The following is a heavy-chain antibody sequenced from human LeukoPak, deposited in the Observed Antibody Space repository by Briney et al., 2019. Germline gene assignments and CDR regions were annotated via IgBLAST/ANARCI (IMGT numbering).Heavy chain of an antibody. J-gene: IGHJ4*02. CDR3: TKDSVAMVTTSDY. CDR2: ISGSGGST. V-gene: IGHV3-23*01. CDR1: GFTFSNYA. Sequence: SGGSLRLSCAASGFTFSNYAMTWVRQAPGKGLEWVSAISGSGGSTYYADSVKGRFTISRDNSKNTLYLQMNSLRPEDTALYYCTKDSVAMVTTSDYWGQGTLVTVSS. D-gene: IGHD5-18*01.